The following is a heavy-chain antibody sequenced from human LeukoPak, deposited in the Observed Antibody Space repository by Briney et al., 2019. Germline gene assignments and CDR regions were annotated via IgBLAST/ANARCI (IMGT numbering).Heavy chain of an antibody. D-gene: IGHD5-18*01. Sequence: SVKVSCKASGGTFSSYAISWVRQAPGQGLEWMERIIPIFGIANYAQKFQGRVTITADKSTSTAYMELSSLRSEDTAVYYCAGESGYSYGYFDYWGQGTLVTVSS. CDR1: GGTFSSYA. CDR3: AGESGYSYGYFDY. CDR2: IIPIFGIA. J-gene: IGHJ4*02. V-gene: IGHV1-69*04.